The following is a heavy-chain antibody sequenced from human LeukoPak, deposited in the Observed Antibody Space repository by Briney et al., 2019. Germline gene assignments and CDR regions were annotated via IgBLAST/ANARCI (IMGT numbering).Heavy chain of an antibody. Sequence: GGSLRLSCAASGFIFSSYGMSWVRQTPGKGLEWVSAISGSGFSTFYADSVKGRFTISRDNSKSTLYLHMHSLSADDTALYYCAKDFSSSSWIRFDYWGQGALVTVSS. CDR2: ISGSGFST. V-gene: IGHV3-23*01. J-gene: IGHJ4*02. D-gene: IGHD6-13*01. CDR1: GFIFSSYG. CDR3: AKDFSSSSWIRFDY.